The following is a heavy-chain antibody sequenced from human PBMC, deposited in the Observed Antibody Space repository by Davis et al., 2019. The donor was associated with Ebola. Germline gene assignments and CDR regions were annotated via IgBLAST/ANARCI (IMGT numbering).Heavy chain of an antibody. CDR3: LNWGNY. D-gene: IGHD7-27*01. J-gene: IGHJ4*02. CDR1: GFTLSSYM. V-gene: IGHV3-74*01. CDR2: ISTDGSIT. Sequence: PGGSLRLSCVASGFTLSSYMMDWVRQAPGKGLVWVSRISTDGSITSYADSVKGRFTISRDNAKNTLYLQMNSLRVEDTAVYYCLNWGNYWGQGTLVTVSS.